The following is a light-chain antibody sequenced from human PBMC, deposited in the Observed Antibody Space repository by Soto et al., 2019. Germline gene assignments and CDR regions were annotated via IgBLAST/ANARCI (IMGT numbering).Light chain of an antibody. Sequence: QSVLTQPASVSGSPGQSITISCTGTSSDIGGHDYVCWYQRHPGEAPKLIIYDVTNRPSGVSDRFSGSKSGNTASLTISGLQAEDEADYYCSSYATSTTVVFGGGTKVTVL. CDR3: SSYATSTTVV. CDR1: SSDIGGHDY. J-gene: IGLJ2*01. CDR2: DVT. V-gene: IGLV2-14*03.